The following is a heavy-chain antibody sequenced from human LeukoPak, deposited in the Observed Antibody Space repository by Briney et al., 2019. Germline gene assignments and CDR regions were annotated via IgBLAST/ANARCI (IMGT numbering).Heavy chain of an antibody. Sequence: GGSLRLSCAASGFTSSSYAMSWVRQAPGKGLEWVSAISGSGGSTYYADSVKGRFTISRDNSKNTLYLQMNSLRAEDTAVYYCAKDSRRYYYDSSGYYWGQGTLVTVSS. D-gene: IGHD3-22*01. J-gene: IGHJ4*02. CDR1: GFTSSSYA. CDR3: AKDSRRYYYDSSGYY. V-gene: IGHV3-23*01. CDR2: ISGSGGST.